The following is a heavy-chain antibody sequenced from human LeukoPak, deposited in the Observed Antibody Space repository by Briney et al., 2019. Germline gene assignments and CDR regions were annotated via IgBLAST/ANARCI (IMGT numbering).Heavy chain of an antibody. CDR2: IYYSGST. D-gene: IGHD1-26*01. J-gene: IGHJ4*02. V-gene: IGHV4-59*12. CDR3: ARERGELLDFDY. CDR1: GGSISSYY. Sequence: PSETLSLTCTVSGGSISSYYWSWIRQPPGKGLEWIGYIYYSGSTNYNPSLKSRVTISVDTSKNQFSLKLSSVTAADTAVYYCARERGELLDFDYWGQGTLVTVSS.